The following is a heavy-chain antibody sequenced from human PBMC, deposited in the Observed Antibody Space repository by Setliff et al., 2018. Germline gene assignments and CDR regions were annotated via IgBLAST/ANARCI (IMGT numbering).Heavy chain of an antibody. J-gene: IGHJ3*02. CDR3: VRELRVIVGVGIQGVFDI. D-gene: IGHD3-22*01. CDR1: GFTFSSEY. CDR2: ISSSSTSI. V-gene: IGHV3-48*01. Sequence: GGSLRLSCAVSGFTFSSEYMNWVRQAPGKGLEWVSYISSSSTSIYSDSVKDRFTISRDNAKKSLYLQMDSLRAEDTAVYYCVRELRVIVGVGIQGVFDIWGQGTMVTVSS.